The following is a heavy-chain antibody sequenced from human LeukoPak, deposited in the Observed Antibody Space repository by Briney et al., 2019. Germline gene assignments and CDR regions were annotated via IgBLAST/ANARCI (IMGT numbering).Heavy chain of an antibody. CDR1: GFIFSSYG. D-gene: IGHD6-19*01. J-gene: IGHJ4*02. CDR3: ARSIAVAGYDY. V-gene: IGHV3-30*03. Sequence: GGSLRLSCAASGFIFSSYGMHWVRQAPGKGLEWVAVISYDGSNKYYADSVKGRFTISRDNSKNTLYLQMNSLRAEDTAVYYCARSIAVAGYDYWGQGTLVTVSS. CDR2: ISYDGSNK.